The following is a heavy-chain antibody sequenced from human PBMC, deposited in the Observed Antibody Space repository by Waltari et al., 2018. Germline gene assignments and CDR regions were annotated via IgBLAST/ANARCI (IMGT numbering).Heavy chain of an antibody. D-gene: IGHD2-2*02. CDR2: IIPNFGTA. J-gene: IGHJ3*02. CDR1: GGTFSSFA. V-gene: IGHV1-69*13. Sequence: QVQLVQSGAEVKKPGSSVKVSCNASGGTFSSFAISWVRQAPGQGLEWMGRIIPNFGTANYAQKFQGRVTSTADKSTSTAYMELSSLRSEDTAVYYCARVIGYCSSTSCYTGAFDIWGQGTMVTVSS. CDR3: ARVIGYCSSTSCYTGAFDI.